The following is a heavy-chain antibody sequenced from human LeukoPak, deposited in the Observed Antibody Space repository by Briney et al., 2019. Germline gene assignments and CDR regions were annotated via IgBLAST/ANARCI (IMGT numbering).Heavy chain of an antibody. CDR2: IYGRGGS. D-gene: IGHD4-23*01. J-gene: IGHJ4*02. Sequence: SETLSLTCTVSGDSISSGSYYWSWIRQPAGKGLEWIGRIYGRGGSNYNPSPKSRVTISIDKSKNQFSLKMNSVTAPDTAVYYCARVDYGGNWVLLTFFDYWGQGTLVTVSS. CDR1: GDSISSGSYY. CDR3: ARVDYGGNWVLLTFFDY. V-gene: IGHV4-61*02.